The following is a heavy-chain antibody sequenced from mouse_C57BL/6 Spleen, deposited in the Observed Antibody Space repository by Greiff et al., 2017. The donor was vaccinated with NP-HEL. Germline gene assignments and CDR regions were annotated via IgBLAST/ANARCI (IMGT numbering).Heavy chain of an antibody. J-gene: IGHJ4*01. V-gene: IGHV1-80*01. CDR1: GYAFSSYC. Sequence: QVQLQQSGAELVKPGASVKISCKASGYAFSSYCMNWVKQRPGKGLEWIGQIYPGDGDTNYNGKFKGKATLTADKSSSTAYMQLSSLTSEDSAVYVCATVNYNNTDAMDYWGQGTSVTVSA. D-gene: IGHD2-5*01. CDR3: ATVNYNNTDAMDY. CDR2: IYPGDGDT.